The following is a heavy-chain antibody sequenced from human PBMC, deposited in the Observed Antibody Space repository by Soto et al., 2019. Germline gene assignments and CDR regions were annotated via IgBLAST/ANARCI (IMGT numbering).Heavy chain of an antibody. D-gene: IGHD3-22*01. CDR1: GFTFSHYG. V-gene: IGHV3-30*03. CDR3: ATHRVEDSRCWCIPN. CDR2: ISHDGIKQ. J-gene: IGHJ4*02. Sequence: QVQLVESGGGVVQPGRSLRLSCAASGFTFSHYGMHWVRQAPGKGLEGVASISHDGIKQYYADTVKGRFTISRDSSNSTLYLKINRLRAADTAAYFCATHRVEDSRCWCIPNWCLGTLFTVSS.